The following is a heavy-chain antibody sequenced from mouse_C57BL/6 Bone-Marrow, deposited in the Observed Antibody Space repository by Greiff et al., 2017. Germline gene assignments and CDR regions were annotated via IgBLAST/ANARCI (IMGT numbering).Heavy chain of an antibody. CDR2: IDPSDSYT. CDR3: ARNDYEDY. V-gene: IGHV1-69*01. Sequence: QVQLQQPGAELVMPGASVKLSCKASGYTFTSYWMHWVKQRPGQGLEWIGEIDPSDSYTNYNQKFKGKSTLTVDKSSSTAYMQLSSLTSEDSAVYYCARNDYEDYWGQGTTLTVSS. J-gene: IGHJ2*01. D-gene: IGHD2-4*01. CDR1: GYTFTSYW.